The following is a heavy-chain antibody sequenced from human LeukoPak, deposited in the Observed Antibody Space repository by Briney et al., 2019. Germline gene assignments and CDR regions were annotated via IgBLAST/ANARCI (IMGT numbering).Heavy chain of an antibody. J-gene: IGHJ1*01. Sequence: GGSLRLSCAASGFTFSSYWMSWVRQAPGKGLEWVANIKRDGSEKYYVDSVKGRFTISRDNAKNSLYLQMNSLRAEDTAVYYCARKRCCSGGSCPDVFQHWGQGTLVTVSS. CDR2: IKRDGSEK. CDR3: ARKRCCSGGSCPDVFQH. CDR1: GFTFSSYW. D-gene: IGHD2-15*01. V-gene: IGHV3-7*01.